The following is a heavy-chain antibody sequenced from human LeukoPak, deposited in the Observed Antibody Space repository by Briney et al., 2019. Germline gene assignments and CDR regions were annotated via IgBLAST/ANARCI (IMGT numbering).Heavy chain of an antibody. CDR2: ISAFDGNT. J-gene: IGHJ4*02. CDR3: AREPGLARSTFFDY. CDR1: GYIFTSYG. D-gene: IGHD3-16*01. V-gene: IGHV1-18*01. Sequence: ASVKVSCKASGYIFTSYGVSWVRQAPGQGLEWMGWISAFDGNTNYAQKFRGRVTMTTEASTSTAYMELRSLRSDDTAFYYCAREPGLARSTFFDYWGQGTLVTVST.